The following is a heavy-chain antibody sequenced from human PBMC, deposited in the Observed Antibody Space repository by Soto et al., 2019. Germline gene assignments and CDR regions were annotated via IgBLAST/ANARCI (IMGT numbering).Heavy chain of an antibody. CDR2: IRDRAFSYAT. Sequence: EVLLVESGGVLVQPGGSLKLSCAASGFVFKDSSIHLVRQASGKGLEWVGRIRDRAFSYATAYAASVKGRFTISRDDSTNTEYLQMNSLKTEDTAIYYCTRLISAAQDYWGQGTLVTVSS. CDR3: TRLISAAQDY. V-gene: IGHV3-73*01. J-gene: IGHJ4*02. D-gene: IGHD3-10*01. CDR1: GFVFKDSS.